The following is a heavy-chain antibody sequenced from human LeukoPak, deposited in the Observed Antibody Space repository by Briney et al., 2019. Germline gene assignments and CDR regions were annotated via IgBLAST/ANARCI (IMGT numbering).Heavy chain of an antibody. CDR1: GYTFTSYY. J-gene: IGHJ3*02. CDR2: INPSGGST. V-gene: IGHV1-46*01. Sequence: GASVKVSCKASGYTFTSYYMHWVRQAPGQGLEWMGIINPSGGSTSYAQKFQGRVTMTRDTSTSTVYMELSSLRSEDTAVYYCARGVVTATQHDAFDIWGQGTMVTLSS. D-gene: IGHD2-21*02. CDR3: ARGVVTATQHDAFDI.